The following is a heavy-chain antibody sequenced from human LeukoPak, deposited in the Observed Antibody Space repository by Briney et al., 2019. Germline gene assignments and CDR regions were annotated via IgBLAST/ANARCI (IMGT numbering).Heavy chain of an antibody. V-gene: IGHV3-74*01. CDR2: INNDGSYA. CDR1: GIAFSNQW. J-gene: IGHJ5*02. Sequence: GGSLRLSCAASGIAFSNQWMHWVRQAPGKGLEWVSWINNDGSYAVYADSVRARFTISRDNAKNTLYLQMNSLRPEDTAVYYCARDRPHNWFDPWGQGTLVTVSS. CDR3: ARDRPHNWFDP.